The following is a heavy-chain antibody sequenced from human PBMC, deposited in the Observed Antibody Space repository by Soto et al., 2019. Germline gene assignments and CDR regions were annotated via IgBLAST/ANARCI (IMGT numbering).Heavy chain of an antibody. V-gene: IGHV3-30*18. D-gene: IGHD3-10*01. CDR1: GVTFRPNY. CDR3: ANSRGGEFYCGMDV. J-gene: IGHJ6*02. CDR2: ISLDGSSE. Sequence: GGSLRHSCTGSGVTFRPNYLTWIRHAPGKGQEWVALISLDGSSEYYADSVKGRFTISRDNSKDTLYLQMNSLRTEDTAVYYCANSRGGEFYCGMDVWGPATSVPV.